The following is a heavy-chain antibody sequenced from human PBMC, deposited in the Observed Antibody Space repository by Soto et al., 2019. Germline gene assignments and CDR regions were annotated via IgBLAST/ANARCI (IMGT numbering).Heavy chain of an antibody. D-gene: IGHD3-9*01. Sequence: SETLSLTCTVSGGSISSGGYYWSWIRQHPGKSLEWIGYIYYSGSTYYNPSLKSRVTISVDTSKNQFSLKLSSVTAADTAVYHCARSRELRYFDWLSAGNWFDPWGQGTLVTVS. J-gene: IGHJ5*02. V-gene: IGHV4-31*03. CDR2: IYYSGST. CDR1: GGSISSGGYY. CDR3: ARSRELRYFDWLSAGNWFDP.